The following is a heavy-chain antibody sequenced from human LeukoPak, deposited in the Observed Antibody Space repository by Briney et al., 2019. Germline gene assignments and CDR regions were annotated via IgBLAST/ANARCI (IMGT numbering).Heavy chain of an antibody. V-gene: IGHV1-3*01. D-gene: IGHD6-13*01. Sequence: ASVKVSCKASGYTFTSYAMHWVRQAPGQSLEWMGWINADNDNTEYSQRFQGRVTITRDTSASTTYMELSSLRSEDTAVYYCARGSLSSRDFDHWGQGTLVTVSS. J-gene: IGHJ4*02. CDR3: ARGSLSSRDFDH. CDR1: GYTFTSYA. CDR2: INADNDNT.